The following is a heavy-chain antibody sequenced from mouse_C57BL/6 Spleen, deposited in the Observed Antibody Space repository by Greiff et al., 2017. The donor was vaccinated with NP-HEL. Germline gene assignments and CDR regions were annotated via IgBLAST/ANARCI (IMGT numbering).Heavy chain of an antibody. D-gene: IGHD1-1*01. CDR1: GYTFTSYW. CDR3: ARNYGSSYWYFDV. V-gene: IGHV1-52*01. Sequence: QVQLQQPGAELVRPGSSVKLSCKASGYTFTSYWMHWVKQRPIQGLEWIGNIDPSDSETHYNQKFKDKATLTVDKSSSTAYMQLSSPTSEDSAVYYCARNYGSSYWYFDVWGTGTTVTVSS. J-gene: IGHJ1*03. CDR2: IDPSDSET.